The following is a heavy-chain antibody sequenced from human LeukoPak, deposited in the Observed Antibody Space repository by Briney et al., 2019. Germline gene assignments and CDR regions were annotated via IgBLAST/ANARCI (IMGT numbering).Heavy chain of an antibody. D-gene: IGHD2-2*01. J-gene: IGHJ3*02. Sequence: PGGPLRLSCAASGFTFSSYGVHWVRQAPGKGLQWVAFIRYDASNKYYADSVKGRFTISRGNSKNTLYLQMNSLRVEDTAVYYCAKDPHRGYCTSTSCYGVAFEIWGQGTVVTVSS. V-gene: IGHV3-30*02. CDR1: GFTFSSYG. CDR3: AKDPHRGYCTSTSCYGVAFEI. CDR2: IRYDASNK.